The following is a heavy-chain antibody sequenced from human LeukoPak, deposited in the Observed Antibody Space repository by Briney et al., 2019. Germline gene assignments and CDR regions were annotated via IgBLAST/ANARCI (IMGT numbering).Heavy chain of an antibody. Sequence: ASVKVSCKASGYTFTGYYMHWVRQAPGQGLEWMGWINPNSGGTNYAQKFQGRVTMTRDTSISTAYMELSRLRSDDTAVYYCARDPPISGGSGSYYNYWGQGTLVTVSS. V-gene: IGHV1-2*02. CDR1: GYTFTGYY. J-gene: IGHJ4*02. CDR2: INPNSGGT. CDR3: ARDPPISGGSGSYYNY. D-gene: IGHD3-10*01.